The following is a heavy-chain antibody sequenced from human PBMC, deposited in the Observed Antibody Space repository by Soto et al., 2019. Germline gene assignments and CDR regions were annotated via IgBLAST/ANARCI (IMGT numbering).Heavy chain of an antibody. CDR2: ISGGGDTT. J-gene: IGHJ4*02. Sequence: EVQLLESGGGLVQPGGSLRLSCAASGFTFNNYAMTWVRQAPGKGLEWGSAISGGGDTTSYADSVKGRFTVSRDGSKNTLYLQMSSPRAEDTALYYCAKGRGGSGSLTPRVDFWGQGTLVTVSS. CDR3: AKGRGGSGSLTPRVDF. V-gene: IGHV3-23*01. D-gene: IGHD3-10*01. CDR1: GFTFNNYA.